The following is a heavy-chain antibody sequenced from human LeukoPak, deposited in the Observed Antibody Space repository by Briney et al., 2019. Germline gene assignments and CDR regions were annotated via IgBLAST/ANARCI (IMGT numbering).Heavy chain of an antibody. V-gene: IGHV3-30*02. CDR3: ASNHQDIVVVPAAMGGFDFYYYYMDV. Sequence: GGSLRLSCAASGFTFGSYGMHWVRQAPGKGLEGVAFIRYDGSNKYYADSVKGRFTISRDNSKNTLYLQMNSLRAEDAAVYYCASNHQDIVVVPAAMGGFDFYYYYMDVWGKGTTVTVSS. J-gene: IGHJ6*03. CDR2: IRYDGSNK. CDR1: GFTFGSYG. D-gene: IGHD2-2*01.